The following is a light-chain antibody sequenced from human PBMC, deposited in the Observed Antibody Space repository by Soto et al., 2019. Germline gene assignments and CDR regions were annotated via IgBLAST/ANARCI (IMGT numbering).Light chain of an antibody. Sequence: QSVLTQPPSVSAAPGQKVTISCSGSISTIGNNYVSWYQQLPGTAPKLLIYENNKRPSGIPDRFSGSKSGTSATLGITGLQAGDEADYYFGTWDSSLSAGVFGGGTKLTVL. CDR2: ENN. J-gene: IGLJ2*01. CDR1: ISTIGNNY. V-gene: IGLV1-51*02. CDR3: GTWDSSLSAGV.